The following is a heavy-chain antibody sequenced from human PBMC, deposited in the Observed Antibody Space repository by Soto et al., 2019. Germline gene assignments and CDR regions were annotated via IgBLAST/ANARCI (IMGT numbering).Heavy chain of an antibody. V-gene: IGHV3-74*01. CDR2: IKTDGSST. Sequence: EAQLVESGGGLVQPGGSLRLSCAASGFSFSSYWIHWVRQAPGKGLVWVSRIKTDGSSTDYADSVKGRFTISRDNAKNTLYLQMNSLSAEDTAVYYCAKREGNTYGLFHWGQGTLVTVSS. D-gene: IGHD5-18*01. J-gene: IGHJ4*02. CDR1: GFSFSSYW. CDR3: AKREGNTYGLFH.